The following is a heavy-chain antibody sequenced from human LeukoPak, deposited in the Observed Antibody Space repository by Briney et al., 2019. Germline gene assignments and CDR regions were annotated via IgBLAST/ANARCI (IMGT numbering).Heavy chain of an antibody. V-gene: IGHV3-33*01. CDR3: ARAPDYGDYVGYFDF. J-gene: IGHJ4*02. D-gene: IGHD4-17*01. CDR2: IWYDGTTK. CDR1: GLVFSTYG. Sequence: GGSLRLSCAASGLVFSTYGIHWVRQAPGKGLEWVAGIWYDGTTKYYADSVKGRFTISRDNSKNTASLQMDSLRAEDTAVYSCARAPDYGDYVGYFDFWGQGAQVTVSS.